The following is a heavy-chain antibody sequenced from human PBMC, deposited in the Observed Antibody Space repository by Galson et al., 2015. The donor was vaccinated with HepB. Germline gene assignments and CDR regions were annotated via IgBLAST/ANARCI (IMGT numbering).Heavy chain of an antibody. Sequence: SVKVSCKASGYTFTSYYMHWVRQAPGQGLEWMGVINPSGGSTSYAQKFQGRVSMTRDTSTRTVYMELSSLRSEDTAVYYCARLGENNAFDIWGQGTMVTVSS. V-gene: IGHV1-46*03. J-gene: IGHJ3*02. CDR2: INPSGGST. CDR3: ARLGENNAFDI. D-gene: IGHD3-3*01. CDR1: GYTFTSYY.